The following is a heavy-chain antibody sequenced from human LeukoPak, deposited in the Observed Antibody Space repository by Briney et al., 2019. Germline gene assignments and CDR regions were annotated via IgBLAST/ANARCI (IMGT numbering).Heavy chain of an antibody. CDR3: AGVQDGYYYYYYMDV. J-gene: IGHJ6*03. Sequence: SETLSLTCAVYGGSFSGYYWSWIRQPPGKGLEWIGEINHSGSTNYNPSLKSRVTISVDTSKNQFSLKLSSVTAADTAVYYCAGVQDGYYYYYYMDVWGKGTTVTVSS. D-gene: IGHD2-15*01. CDR2: INHSGST. V-gene: IGHV4-34*01. CDR1: GGSFSGYY.